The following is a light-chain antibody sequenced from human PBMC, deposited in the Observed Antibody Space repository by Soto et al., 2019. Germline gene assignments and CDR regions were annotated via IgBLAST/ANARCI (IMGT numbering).Light chain of an antibody. V-gene: IGKV2-28*01. CDR1: QSLLHSNGYKY. CDR3: MQALQTPWT. CDR2: LGS. Sequence: DIVMTQSPLSLPVTPGEPASISCRSSQSLLHSNGYKYLDWYLQKPGQSPHLLIYLGSYRASGVPDRFSGSGSGTDFTLKISRVEAEDVGVYYCMQALQTPWTFGQGTKVEIK. J-gene: IGKJ1*01.